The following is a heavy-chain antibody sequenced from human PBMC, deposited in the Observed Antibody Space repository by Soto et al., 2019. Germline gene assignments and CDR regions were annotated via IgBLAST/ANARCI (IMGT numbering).Heavy chain of an antibody. V-gene: IGHV1-69*13. D-gene: IGHD3-16*02. J-gene: IGHJ4*02. CDR1: GRTFSTYA. CDR2: IIPIFGTA. Sequence: EASVKVSCKASGRTFSTYAIIWVRQAPGQGLEWMGGIIPIFGTANYAQKFQGRVTITADESTSTAYMELSSLRSEDTAVYYCARAGLLSGGVIGSLLDYWGQGTLVTVSS. CDR3: ARAGLLSGGVIGSLLDY.